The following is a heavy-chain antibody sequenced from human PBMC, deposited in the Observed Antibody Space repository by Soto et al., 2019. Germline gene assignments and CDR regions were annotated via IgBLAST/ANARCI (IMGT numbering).Heavy chain of an antibody. Sequence: QVQVVQSGAEVKKPGASVRVSCKPSAYNLAGDGFTWVRQAPGQGLEWMGWINVHSGDTNYAQKFQDRFSLTTDTFTRTVYMELTTLRSGDTAVYYCARRGNPYMDVWGQGTTVIVSS. CDR3: ARRGNPYMDV. J-gene: IGHJ6*02. CDR2: INVHSGDT. V-gene: IGHV1-18*01. CDR1: AYNLAGDG.